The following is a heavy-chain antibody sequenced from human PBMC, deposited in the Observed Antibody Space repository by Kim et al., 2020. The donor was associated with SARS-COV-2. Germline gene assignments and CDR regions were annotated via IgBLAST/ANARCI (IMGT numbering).Heavy chain of an antibody. CDR1: GFTFTSSA. Sequence: SVKVSCKASGFTFTSSAVQWVRQARGQRLEWIGWIVVGSGNTNYAQKFQERVTITRDMSTSTAYMELSSLRSEDTAVYYCAALGASIAAAGTRGDYYYYGMDVWGQGTTVTVSS. V-gene: IGHV1-58*01. CDR3: AALGASIAAAGTRGDYYYYGMDV. D-gene: IGHD6-13*01. CDR2: IVVGSGNT. J-gene: IGHJ6*02.